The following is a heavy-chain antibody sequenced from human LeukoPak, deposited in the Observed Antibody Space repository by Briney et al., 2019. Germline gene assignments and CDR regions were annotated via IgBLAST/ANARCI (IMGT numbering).Heavy chain of an antibody. J-gene: IGHJ4*02. D-gene: IGHD3-22*01. V-gene: IGHV4-39*07. Sequence: PSETLSLTCTVSGGSISSSSYYWGWIRQPPGKGLEWIGSIYYSGSTYYNPSLKSRVTISVGTAKNQFSLKLSSVTAAATAVYYCARGRGYYYDSSGPPRYWGQGTLVTVSS. CDR1: GGSISSSSYY. CDR2: IYYSGST. CDR3: ARGRGYYYDSSGPPRY.